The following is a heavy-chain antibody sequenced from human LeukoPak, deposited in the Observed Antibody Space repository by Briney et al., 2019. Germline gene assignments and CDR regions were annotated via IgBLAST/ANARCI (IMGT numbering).Heavy chain of an antibody. V-gene: IGHV4-30-2*01. J-gene: IGHJ3*02. CDR1: GGSISSGGYS. CDR3: ATAIYYFDTTGYSLGAFDI. Sequence: SETLSLTCAVSGGSISSGGYSWSWIRQPPGKGLEWIGYIYHSGSTYYSPSLKSRVTISVERSKNQFSLKLSSVTAADTAVYYCATAIYYFDTTGYSLGAFDIWGQGTMVTVSS. CDR2: IYHSGST. D-gene: IGHD3-22*01.